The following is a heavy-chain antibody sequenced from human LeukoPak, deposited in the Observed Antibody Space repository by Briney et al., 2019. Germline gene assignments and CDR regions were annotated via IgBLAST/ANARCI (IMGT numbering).Heavy chain of an antibody. Sequence: PGGSLRLSCAASGFTFSNYGIHWVRQAPGKGLEWVAVISYDGSNKYYAESVKGRFTISRDNSKNTLYLQMNSLRAEDTAVYYCAKDHRGLLWFGELLVYWGQGTLVTVSS. CDR1: GFTFSNYG. V-gene: IGHV3-30*18. J-gene: IGHJ4*02. D-gene: IGHD3-10*01. CDR3: AKDHRGLLWFGELLVY. CDR2: ISYDGSNK.